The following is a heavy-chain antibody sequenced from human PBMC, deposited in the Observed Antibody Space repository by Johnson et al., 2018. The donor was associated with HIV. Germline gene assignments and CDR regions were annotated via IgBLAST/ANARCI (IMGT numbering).Heavy chain of an antibody. J-gene: IGHJ3*02. Sequence: VQLVESGGGLIQPGGSLRLSCAASGFTVSSNYMSWVRQAPGKGLEWVSVIYSGGSTYYADSVKGRFTISRDNSKNTLYLQMNSLRAEDTAVYYCAKGHYYDSSDYYNQRYAFDIWGQGTMVTVSS. D-gene: IGHD3-22*01. CDR2: IYSGGST. CDR1: GFTVSSNY. V-gene: IGHV3-66*03. CDR3: AKGHYYDSSDYYNQRYAFDI.